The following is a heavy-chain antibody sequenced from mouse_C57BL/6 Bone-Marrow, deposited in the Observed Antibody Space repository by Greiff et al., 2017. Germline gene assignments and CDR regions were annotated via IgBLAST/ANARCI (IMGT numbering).Heavy chain of an antibody. Sequence: QVQLQQPGAELVKPGASVKMSCKASGYTFTSYWITWVKQRPGQGLEWIGDIYPGSGSTNYNEKFKSKATLTVDTSSSTAYMQLSSLTSEDSAVYYCARWDYYYGSSYWYFDGWGTGTTVTVAS. CDR2: IYPGSGST. D-gene: IGHD1-1*01. CDR1: GYTFTSYW. CDR3: ARWDYYYGSSYWYFDG. V-gene: IGHV1-55*01. J-gene: IGHJ1*03.